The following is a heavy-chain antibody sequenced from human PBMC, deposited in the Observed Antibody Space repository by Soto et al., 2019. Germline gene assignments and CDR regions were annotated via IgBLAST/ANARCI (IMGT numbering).Heavy chain of an antibody. CDR3: ARSSGGSSWYGGGWFDP. CDR1: GYTFTSYG. Sequence: ASVKVSCKASGYTFTSYGISWVRQAPGQGLEWMGWISAYNGNTNYAQKLQGRVTMTTDTSTSTAYMELRSLRSDDTAGYYCARSSGGSSWYGGGWFDPWGQGTLVTVSS. V-gene: IGHV1-18*01. J-gene: IGHJ5*02. CDR2: ISAYNGNT. D-gene: IGHD6-13*01.